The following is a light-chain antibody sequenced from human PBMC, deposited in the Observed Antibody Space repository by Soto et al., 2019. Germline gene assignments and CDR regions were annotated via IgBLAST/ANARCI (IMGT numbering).Light chain of an antibody. Sequence: TQSPGTLSLSPGARAPLSCRASQSVKSSLAWYQQKPGQAPRLLIYGASTRATGIPARFSGSGSGTEFTLTISSLQSEDSAVYYCQHYNHWLWTFGQGTKV. CDR2: GAS. V-gene: IGKV3-15*01. CDR3: QHYNHWLWT. CDR1: QSVKSS. J-gene: IGKJ1*01.